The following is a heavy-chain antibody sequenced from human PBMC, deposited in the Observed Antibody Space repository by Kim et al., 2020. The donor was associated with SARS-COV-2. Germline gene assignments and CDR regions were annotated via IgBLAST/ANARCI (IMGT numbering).Heavy chain of an antibody. V-gene: IGHV3-33*01. Sequence: GGSLRLSCAASGFTFSSYGMHWVRQAPGKGLEWVAVIWYDGSNKYYADSVKGRFTISRDNSKNTLYLQMNSLRSEDTDVYYFARGVLYYDFWSEYLFDYWGQGTLVTVSS. D-gene: IGHD3-3*01. CDR2: IWYDGSNK. CDR1: GFTFSSYG. J-gene: IGHJ4*02. CDR3: ARGVLYYDFWSEYLFDY.